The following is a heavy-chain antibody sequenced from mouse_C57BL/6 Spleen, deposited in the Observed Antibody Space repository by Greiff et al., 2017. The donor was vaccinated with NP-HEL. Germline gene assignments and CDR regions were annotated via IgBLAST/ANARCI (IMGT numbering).Heavy chain of an antibody. J-gene: IGHJ4*01. V-gene: IGHV1-18*01. Sequence: EVQLQQSGPELVKPGASVKIPCKASGYTFTDYNMDWVKQSHGKSLEWIGDINPNNGGTIYNQKFKGKATLTVDKSSSTAYMELRSLTSEDTAVYYCALSLGPLNYAMDYWGQGTSVTVSS. D-gene: IGHD3-1*01. CDR1: GYTFTDYN. CDR2: INPNNGGT. CDR3: ALSLGPLNYAMDY.